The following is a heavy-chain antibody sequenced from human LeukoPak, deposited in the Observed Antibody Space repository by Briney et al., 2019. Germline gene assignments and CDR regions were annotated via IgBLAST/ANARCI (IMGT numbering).Heavy chain of an antibody. CDR1: GYSISSGYY. Sequence: SDTLSLTCTVSGYSISSGYYWGWIRQPPGMGLEWIGSIYHSGNTYYNPSLKNRVTISVDTSKNQFSLKLSSVTAADTAVYYCASTDYYDFYFDSWGQGTLVTVSS. CDR2: IYHSGNT. CDR3: ASTDYYDFYFDS. V-gene: IGHV4-38-2*02. D-gene: IGHD3-22*01. J-gene: IGHJ4*02.